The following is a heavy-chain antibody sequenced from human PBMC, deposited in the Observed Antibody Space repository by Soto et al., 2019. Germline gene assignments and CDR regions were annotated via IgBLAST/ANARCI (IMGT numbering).Heavy chain of an antibody. V-gene: IGHV1-2*02. CDR3: SRDQMTTVTINDYYGMDV. CDR1: GYSFADYY. Sequence: ASVKVSCKASGYSFADYYMHWVRQAPGQGLEWMGWINPDSGGTNYAQKFQGRVTMTRDSSITTAYMELTGLRSDDTAVYYCSRDQMTTVTINDYYGMDVWGQGTTVTVSS. D-gene: IGHD4-17*01. CDR2: INPDSGGT. J-gene: IGHJ6*02.